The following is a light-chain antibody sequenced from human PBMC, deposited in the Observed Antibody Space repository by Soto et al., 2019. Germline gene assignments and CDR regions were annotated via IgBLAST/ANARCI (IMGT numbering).Light chain of an antibody. Sequence: QSVLTQPPSASGTPGQRVTISCSGSSSNIGSNYVYWYQQLPGTAPKLLIYRNNQRPSGVPDRFSGSKSGTSASLAISGLRSEDEADYYCVLYLGGGISVFGGGTKLTVL. J-gene: IGLJ3*02. CDR1: SSNIGSNY. V-gene: IGLV1-47*01. CDR3: VLYLGGGISV. CDR2: RNN.